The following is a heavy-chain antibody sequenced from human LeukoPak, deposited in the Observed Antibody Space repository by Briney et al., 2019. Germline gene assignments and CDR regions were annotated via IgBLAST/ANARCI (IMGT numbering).Heavy chain of an antibody. CDR2: IYTSGST. D-gene: IGHD3-3*01. J-gene: IGHJ4*02. CDR1: GGSISSGSYY. V-gene: IGHV4-61*02. Sequence: SETLSLTCTVSGGSISSGSYYWSWIRQPAGKGLEWIGRIYTSGSTNYNPSLKSRVTISVDTSKNQFSLKLSSVTAADTAVYYCAGGSGYYSLVDYWGQGTLVTVSS. CDR3: AGGSGYYSLVDY.